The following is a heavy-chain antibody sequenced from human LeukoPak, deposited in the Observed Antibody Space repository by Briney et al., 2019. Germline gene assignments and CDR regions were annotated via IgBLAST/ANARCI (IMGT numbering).Heavy chain of an antibody. D-gene: IGHD1-26*01. J-gene: IGHJ4*02. V-gene: IGHV1-8*01. Sequence: ASVKVSCKASGYTFSSYDIIWVRQASGQGVEWMGWMNPNSGHTGYAQKFQGRVTMTRSTSISTAYMELTSLTSEDSAVYYCARSIVGVRKRNDYWGQGTLVTVSS. CDR1: GYTFSSYD. CDR3: ARSIVGVRKRNDY. CDR2: MNPNSGHT.